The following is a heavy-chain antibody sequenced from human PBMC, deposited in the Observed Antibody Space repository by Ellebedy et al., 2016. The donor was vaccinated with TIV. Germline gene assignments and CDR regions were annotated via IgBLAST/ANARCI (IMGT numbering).Heavy chain of an antibody. D-gene: IGHD4-17*01. Sequence: SETLSLTXTVSGGSVSSGSYYWSWIRQPPGKGLEWIGYIYYSGSTNYNPSLKSRVTISVDTSKNQFSLKLRSVTAADTAVYYCARGGDYGDYVQLGEDYYGMDVWGQGTTVTVSS. V-gene: IGHV4-61*01. CDR2: IYYSGST. CDR1: GGSVSSGSYY. J-gene: IGHJ6*02. CDR3: ARGGDYGDYVQLGEDYYGMDV.